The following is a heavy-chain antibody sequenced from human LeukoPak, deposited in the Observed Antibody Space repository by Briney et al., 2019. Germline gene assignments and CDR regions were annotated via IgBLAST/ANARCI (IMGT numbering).Heavy chain of an antibody. J-gene: IGHJ4*02. CDR3: ARDLIVEGTAILGY. CDR1: GFTFSSYS. D-gene: IGHD1-26*01. Sequence: GGSLRLSCAASGFTFSSYSMNCVRQAPGKGLEWVSSISSSSTHLYHADSVKVRFAICRDNAKNSLYVQMNSLRAEDTAVYYCARDLIVEGTAILGYWGQGTLVTVSS. V-gene: IGHV3-21*01. CDR2: ISSSSTHL.